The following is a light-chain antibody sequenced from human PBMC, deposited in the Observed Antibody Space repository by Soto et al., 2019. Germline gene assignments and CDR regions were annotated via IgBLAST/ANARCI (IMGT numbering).Light chain of an antibody. V-gene: IGKV1-6*01. CDR1: QAIGND. CDR3: LQYHNNPLT. CDR2: AAS. Sequence: AIQMTQSPSSLSASVGDRVTITGRARQAIGNDLTWYQQKPGKAPNLLIFAASSLQSGVPSRFSSSGSGADFDLTIRSLQPEDFATYYCLQYHNNPLTFGQGTKLEIK. J-gene: IGKJ2*01.